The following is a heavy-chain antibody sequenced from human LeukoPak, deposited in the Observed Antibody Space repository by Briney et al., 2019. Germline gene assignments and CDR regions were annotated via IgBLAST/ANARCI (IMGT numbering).Heavy chain of an antibody. D-gene: IGHD4-17*01. CDR3: AKAVTHTVTSYYFDY. CDR2: IRWNSGSI. V-gene: IGHV3-9*01. Sequence: SLRLSCAASGFTFDDYAMHWVRPAPGKGLEWVSGIRWNSGSIGYADSGKGRFTISRDNAKNSLYLQMNSLRAEDTALYYCAKAVTHTVTSYYFDYRGQGTMVTVSS. J-gene: IGHJ4*02. CDR1: GFTFDDYA.